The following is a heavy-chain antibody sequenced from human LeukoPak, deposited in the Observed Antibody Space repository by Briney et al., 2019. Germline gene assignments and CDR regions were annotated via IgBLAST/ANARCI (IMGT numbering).Heavy chain of an antibody. CDR3: ARDFVVVPAANSDY. D-gene: IGHD2-2*01. V-gene: IGHV3-21*01. CDR2: ISSSSSYI. Sequence: GGSLRLSCAASGFTFSGYSMNWVRQAPGKGLEWVSSISSSSSYIYYADSVKGRFTISRDNSKNTLYLQMNSLRAEDTAVYYCARDFVVVPAANSDYWGQGTLVTVSS. J-gene: IGHJ4*02. CDR1: GFTFSGYS.